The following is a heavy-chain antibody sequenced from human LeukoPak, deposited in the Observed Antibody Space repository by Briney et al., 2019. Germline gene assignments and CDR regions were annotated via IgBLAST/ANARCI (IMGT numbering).Heavy chain of an antibody. V-gene: IGHV1-2*02. CDR3: ARGYYGMDV. CDR1: GYTFTGQY. CDR2: INPKTGDT. J-gene: IGHJ6*02. Sequence: ASVTVSCKASGYTFTGQYLYWARQTPGQGLEWMGWINPKTGDTDSAQNFQGRVTMTRGTSITTVYMELSSLTSDDTAVYYCARGYYGMDVWGQGTTVTVSS.